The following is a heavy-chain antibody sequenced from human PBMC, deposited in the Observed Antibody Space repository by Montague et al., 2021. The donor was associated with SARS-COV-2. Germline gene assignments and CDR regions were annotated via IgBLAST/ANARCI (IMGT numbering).Heavy chain of an antibody. D-gene: IGHD1-1*01. V-gene: IGHV6-1*01. Sequence: CAIPGDSVSSNSATWNWVRQSPSGGLEWLGRTYYRSKWYIDYAVXVRGRVTINPDTSKNQFSLQLNSVTHEDTAIYYCTSGREGNYNVMDVWGQGTTVTVSS. J-gene: IGHJ6*02. CDR2: TYYRSKWYI. CDR1: GDSVSSNSAT. CDR3: TSGREGNYNVMDV.